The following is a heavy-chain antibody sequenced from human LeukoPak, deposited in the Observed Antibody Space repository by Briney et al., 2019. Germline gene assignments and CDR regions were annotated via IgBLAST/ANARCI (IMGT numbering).Heavy chain of an antibody. CDR2: IIPIFGTA. CDR1: GGTFSSYA. CDR3: ESIIAAWNWFDP. V-gene: IGHV1-69*01. D-gene: IGHD6-6*01. J-gene: IGHJ5*02. Sequence: FSVKVSCKASGGTFSSYAISWVRQAPGQRLEWMGGIIPIFGTANYAQKFQGRVTITADESTSTAYMEPSSLRSEDTAVYYCESIIAAWNWFDPWGQGTLVTVSS.